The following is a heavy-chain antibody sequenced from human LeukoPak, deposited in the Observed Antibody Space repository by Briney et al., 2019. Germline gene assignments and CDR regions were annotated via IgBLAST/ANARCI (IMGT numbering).Heavy chain of an antibody. CDR2: ISYDGSNK. CDR1: GFTFSSYA. CDR3: ARVPYSSSSWALKDSENY. J-gene: IGHJ4*02. D-gene: IGHD6-6*01. Sequence: GGSLRLSCAASGFTFSSYAMPWVRQAPGKGLEWVAVISYDGSNKYYADSVKGRFTISRDNSKNTLYLQMNSLRAEDTAVYYCARVPYSSSSWALKDSENYWGQGTLVTVSS. V-gene: IGHV3-30-3*01.